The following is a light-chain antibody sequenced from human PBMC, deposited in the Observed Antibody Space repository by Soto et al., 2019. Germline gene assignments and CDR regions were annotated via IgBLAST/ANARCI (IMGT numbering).Light chain of an antibody. CDR2: GAS. V-gene: IGKV3-20*01. CDR3: QQYRMSPNT. CDR1: QRVDDSH. Sequence: EIVLAQSPGTLSLSPGERATFACRSSQRVDDSHLAWYQLRPGQAPRLLIYGASTSATGIPDRFSGSGSGTDFSLTIRGLKPEDFAVYYCQQYRMSPNTFGQGTRLEIK. J-gene: IGKJ5*01.